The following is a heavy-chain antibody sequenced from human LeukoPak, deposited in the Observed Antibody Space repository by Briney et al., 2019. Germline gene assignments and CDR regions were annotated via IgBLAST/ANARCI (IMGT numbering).Heavy chain of an antibody. J-gene: IGHJ4*02. CDR3: ASRCSTTKCLINSSTTFDY. Sequence: SETLSLTCTVSGGSIRGSYYYWGWIPQPPGKWLEWLGEIDHSGNTNYNPSLKSRVTISVDTSKNQFSLKLSSVTAADTAVYYCASRCSTTKCLINSSTTFDYWGQGTLVTVSS. CDR2: IDHSGNT. D-gene: IGHD2-2*01. CDR1: GGSIRGSYYY. V-gene: IGHV4-39*07.